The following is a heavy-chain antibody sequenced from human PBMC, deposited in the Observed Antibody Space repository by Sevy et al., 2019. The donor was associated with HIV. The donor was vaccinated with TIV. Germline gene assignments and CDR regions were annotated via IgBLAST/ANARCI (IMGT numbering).Heavy chain of an antibody. CDR3: AKDKLLDAFDI. Sequence: ASVKVSCKASGYTFSDNYMHWVRQAPGQGLEWVGRINPRTGDTKYSQKFQGRVTVTRDTSISTAYMELSSLTSDDTAIYYCAKDKLLDAFDIWGQGTRVTVSS. D-gene: IGHD2-15*01. CDR2: INPRTGDT. V-gene: IGHV1-2*06. J-gene: IGHJ3*02. CDR1: GYTFSDNY.